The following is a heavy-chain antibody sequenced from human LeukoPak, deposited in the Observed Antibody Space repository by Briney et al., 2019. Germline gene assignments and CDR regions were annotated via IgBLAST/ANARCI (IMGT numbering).Heavy chain of an antibody. D-gene: IGHD1-1*01. CDR3: ARGLPRGKYYYIDV. Sequence: PGGSLRLSCAASGFTFSSFDMHWVRQPTGQGLEWVSTIGTASDTYYPGSVEGRFTLSRDNAKNSLYLQMNSLTAGDTAVYYCARGLPRGKYYYIDVWGKGTTVTVSS. CDR1: GFTFSSFD. V-gene: IGHV3-13*01. J-gene: IGHJ6*03. CDR2: IGTASDT.